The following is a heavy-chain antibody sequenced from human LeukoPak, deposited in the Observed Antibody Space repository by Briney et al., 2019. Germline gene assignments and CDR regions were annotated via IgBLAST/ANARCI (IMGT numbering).Heavy chain of an antibody. J-gene: IGHJ5*02. Sequence: PSETLSLTCTVSGGSISSGDYYWSWIRQPPGKGLEWIGYIYYSGSTYYNPSLKSRVTISVDTSKNQFSLKLSSVTAADTAVYYCARDAYYYGSGSSQSGNWFDPWGQGTLVTVSS. CDR3: ARDAYYYGSGSSQSGNWFDP. CDR2: IYYSGST. V-gene: IGHV4-30-4*01. CDR1: GGSISSGDYY. D-gene: IGHD3-10*01.